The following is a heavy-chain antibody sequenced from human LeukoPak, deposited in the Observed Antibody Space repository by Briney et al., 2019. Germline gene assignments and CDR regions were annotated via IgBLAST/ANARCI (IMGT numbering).Heavy chain of an antibody. Sequence: PSETLSLTCTVSGGSISSYYWSWIRQPPGKGLEWIGYIYYSGSTNYNPSLKSRVTISVDTSKNQFSLKLSSVTAADTAVYYCARARIAVAGKNYYYYYYMDVWGKGTTVTVSS. J-gene: IGHJ6*03. D-gene: IGHD6-19*01. CDR2: IYYSGST. CDR3: ARARIAVAGKNYYYYYYMDV. V-gene: IGHV4-59*01. CDR1: GGSISSYY.